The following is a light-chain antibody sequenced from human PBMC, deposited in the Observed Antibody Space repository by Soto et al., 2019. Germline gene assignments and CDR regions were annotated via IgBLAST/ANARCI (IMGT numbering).Light chain of an antibody. CDR2: DVS. V-gene: IGLV2-14*03. CDR1: SSDVGVYNY. CDR3: SSYTTSSTYV. Sequence: QSALTQPASVSGSPGQSITISCTGTSSDVGVYNYVSWYQQHPGQAPKLMIYDVSNRPSGVSNRFSGSKSGNTASLTISGRQAVDEADYNCSSYTTSSTYVFGPGTKLTV. J-gene: IGLJ1*01.